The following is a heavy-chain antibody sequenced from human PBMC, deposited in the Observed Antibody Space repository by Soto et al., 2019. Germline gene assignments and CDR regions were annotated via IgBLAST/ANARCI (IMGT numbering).Heavy chain of an antibody. V-gene: IGHV1-69*01. D-gene: IGHD3-16*01. CDR1: GGTFSSYS. CDR2: IIPIFGTA. J-gene: IGHJ2*01. Sequence: QVQLVQSGAEVKKPGSSVKVSCKASGGTFSSYSINWVRQAPGQGLEWMGGIIPIFGTANYAQEFQGRVTLNADESTSTAHMELSSLRNEDTAVYYCARPFQSWPGGWYFDLWGRGTLVTVSS. CDR3: ARPFQSWPGGWYFDL.